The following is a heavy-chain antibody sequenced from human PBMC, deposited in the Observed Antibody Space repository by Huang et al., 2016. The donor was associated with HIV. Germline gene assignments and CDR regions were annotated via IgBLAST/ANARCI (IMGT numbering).Heavy chain of an antibody. J-gene: IGHJ4*02. D-gene: IGHD3-10*01. V-gene: IGHV3-7*01. Sequence: EVQLVASGGGLVQPGGSLRLSCTASGFTFSSYWMSWVRRGPGKGLEWVANIKQDGSEKYYVDSGKGRFSISRDNAKNSLYLQMNSLRAEDTAVYYCARRLRYYYGSGRTSGYFDYWGQGTLVTVSS. CDR3: ARRLRYYYGSGRTSGYFDY. CDR1: GFTFSSYW. CDR2: IKQDGSEK.